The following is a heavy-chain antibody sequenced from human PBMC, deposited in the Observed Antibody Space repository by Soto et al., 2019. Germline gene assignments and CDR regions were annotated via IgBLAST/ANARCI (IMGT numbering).Heavy chain of an antibody. V-gene: IGHV3-33*01. Sequence: QVQLVESGGGVVQPGRSLRLSCAASGFTFSSYGMHWVRQAPGKGLECVAVIWYDGSNKYYADSVKGRFTISRDNSKNNLYLQMNNLRGEHTAVNYCARDPKNCNSASCHPYDDNSMDVWGPGTTVTVSS. CDR2: IWYDGSNK. CDR1: GFTFSSYG. CDR3: ARDPKNCNSASCHPYDDNSMDV. J-gene: IGHJ6*02. D-gene: IGHD2-15*01.